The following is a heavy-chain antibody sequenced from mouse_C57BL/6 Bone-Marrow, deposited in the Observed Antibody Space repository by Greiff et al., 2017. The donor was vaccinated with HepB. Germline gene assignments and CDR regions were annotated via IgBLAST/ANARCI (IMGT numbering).Heavy chain of an antibody. CDR2: ISNGGGST. Sequence: DVHLVESGGGLVQPGGSLKLSCAASGFTFSDYYMYWVRQTPEKRLEWVAYISNGGGSTYYPDTVKGRFTISRDNAKNTLYLQMSRLKSEDTAMYYCARHLDYYGSRRFAYWGQGTLVTVSA. V-gene: IGHV5-12*01. CDR3: ARHLDYYGSRRFAY. D-gene: IGHD1-1*01. J-gene: IGHJ3*01. CDR1: GFTFSDYY.